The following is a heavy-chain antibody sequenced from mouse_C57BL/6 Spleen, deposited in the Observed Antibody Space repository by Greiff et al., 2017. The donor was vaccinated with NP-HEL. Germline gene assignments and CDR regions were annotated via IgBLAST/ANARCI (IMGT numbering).Heavy chain of an antibody. CDR3: ARRGIYYPIYYARDE. D-gene: IGHD2-1*01. V-gene: IGHV1-50*01. CDR2: IDPSDSYT. CDR1: GFTFTSYW. J-gene: IGHJ4*01. Sequence: VQLHQPGAELVKPGASVKLSCKASGFTFTSYWMQWVKQRPGQGLEWIGEIDPSDSYTNYTQKFKGKATLTVDPSSSTAYMQLSSLTSEDSAVYYCARRGIYYPIYYARDEMGKGTTVT.